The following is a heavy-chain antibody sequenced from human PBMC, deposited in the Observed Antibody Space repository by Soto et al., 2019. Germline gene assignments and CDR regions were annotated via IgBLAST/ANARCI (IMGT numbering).Heavy chain of an antibody. D-gene: IGHD3-22*01. V-gene: IGHV3-30*18. CDR1: GFTFSSYG. Sequence: QVQLVESGGGVVQPGRSLRLSCAASGFTFSSYGMHWVRQAPGKGLEWVAVISYDGSNKYYADSVKGRFTISRDNSKNTLYLQMNSLRAEDTAVYYCAKESYYDSSGLLDYWGQGTLVTVSS. CDR2: ISYDGSNK. CDR3: AKESYYDSSGLLDY. J-gene: IGHJ4*02.